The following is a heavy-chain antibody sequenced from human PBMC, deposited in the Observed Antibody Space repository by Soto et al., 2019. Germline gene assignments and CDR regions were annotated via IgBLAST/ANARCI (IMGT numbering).Heavy chain of an antibody. J-gene: IGHJ3*02. CDR2: IYPGGSDT. CDR1: GYSFTSYW. CDR3: ARQGGYYYDSPLPGGAFDI. D-gene: IGHD3-22*01. Sequence: GESLKISCKGSGYSFTSYWIGWVRQMPGKGLEWMGIIYPGGSDTRYSPSFQGQVTISADKSISTAYLQWSSLKASDTAMYYCARQGGYYYDSPLPGGAFDIWGQGTMVTVSS. V-gene: IGHV5-51*01.